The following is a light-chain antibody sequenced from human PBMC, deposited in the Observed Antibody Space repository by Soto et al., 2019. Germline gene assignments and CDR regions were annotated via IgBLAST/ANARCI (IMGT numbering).Light chain of an antibody. CDR3: QQLNRFPRT. CDR2: SAS. Sequence: DIQLTQSPSFLSASVGDRVTITCRASQDISSYLAWYQQRPGKVPRFLTHSASTLQSGVPSRFSATGSGTTFTLTIRSLQPEDIATYYCQQLNRFPRTFGQGTKVE. CDR1: QDISSY. J-gene: IGKJ1*01. V-gene: IGKV1-9*01.